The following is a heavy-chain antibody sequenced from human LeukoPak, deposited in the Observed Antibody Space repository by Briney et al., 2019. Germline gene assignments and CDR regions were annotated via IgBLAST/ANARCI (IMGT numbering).Heavy chain of an antibody. CDR2: IIPIFGTA. J-gene: IGHJ3*02. CDR1: GSTFSRFA. D-gene: IGHD5-24*01. CDR3: ARIRDGYNDAYDI. Sequence: ASVKVSCKASGSTFSRFAMSWVRRAPRQGLEWMGGIIPIFGTANYAQRFQGRVTITADESTGTAYMELSGLRSEDTAIYYCARIRDGYNDAYDIWGQGTVVTVPS. V-gene: IGHV1-69*13.